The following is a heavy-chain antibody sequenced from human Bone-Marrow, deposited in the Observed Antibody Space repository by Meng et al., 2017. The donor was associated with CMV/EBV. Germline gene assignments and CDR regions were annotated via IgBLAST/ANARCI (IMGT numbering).Heavy chain of an antibody. J-gene: IGHJ4*02. CDR2: INHSGST. CDR3: ARAGVAAAGVFGFDY. CDR1: GGSFSGYY. Sequence: SETLSLTCAVYGGSFSGYYWSWIRQPPGKGLEWIGEINHSGSTNYNPSLKSRVTISVDTSKNQFSLKLSSVTAADTAVYYCARAGVAAAGVFGFDYWGQGTLVTVSS. V-gene: IGHV4-34*01. D-gene: IGHD6-13*01.